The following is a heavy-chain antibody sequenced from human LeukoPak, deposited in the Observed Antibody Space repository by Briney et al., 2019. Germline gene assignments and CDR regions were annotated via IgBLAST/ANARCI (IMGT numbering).Heavy chain of an antibody. D-gene: IGHD2-2*01. J-gene: IGHJ5*02. CDR1: GYTFTSYD. CDR2: MNPNSGKT. Sequence: GASVKVSCKASGYTFTSYDINWVRQATGQGREGMGWMNPNSGKTGYAQKFQGRVTMTRNTSISTAYMELSSLRSEDTAVYYCARAKCPGTSCYPNWFDPWGQGTLVTVSS. V-gene: IGHV1-8*01. CDR3: ARAKCPGTSCYPNWFDP.